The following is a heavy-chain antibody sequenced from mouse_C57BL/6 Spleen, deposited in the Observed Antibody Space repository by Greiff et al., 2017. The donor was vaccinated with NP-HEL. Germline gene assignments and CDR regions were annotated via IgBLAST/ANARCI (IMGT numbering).Heavy chain of an antibody. J-gene: IGHJ4*01. CDR2: IHPNSGST. CDR1: GYTFTSYW. D-gene: IGHD1-1*01. Sequence: QVQLQQPGAELVKPGASVKLSCKASGYTFTSYWMHWVKQRPGQGLEWIGMIHPNSGSTNYNEKFKSKATLTVDKSSSTAYMQLSSLTSEDSAVYYCASTPIYYYGSSYDYAMDYWGQGTSVTVSS. CDR3: ASTPIYYYGSSYDYAMDY. V-gene: IGHV1-64*01.